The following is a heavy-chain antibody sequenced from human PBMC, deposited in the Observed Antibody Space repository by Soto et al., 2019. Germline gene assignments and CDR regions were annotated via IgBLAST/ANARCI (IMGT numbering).Heavy chain of an antibody. CDR3: ARDSETFGVVIFYYYGMDV. V-gene: IGHV3-66*01. D-gene: IGHD3-3*01. CDR1: GFTVSTKY. Sequence: PGGSLRLSCAASGFTVSTKYMSWVRQAPGKGLEWVSVIYSGGSTFYADSVRGRFTISRDNSKNTVNLQMNGLGAEDTAVYYCARDSETFGVVIFYYYGMDVWGQGTTVTVSS. CDR2: IYSGGST. J-gene: IGHJ6*02.